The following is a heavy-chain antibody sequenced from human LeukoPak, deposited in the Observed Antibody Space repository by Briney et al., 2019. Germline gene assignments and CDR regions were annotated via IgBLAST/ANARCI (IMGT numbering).Heavy chain of an antibody. CDR3: VRSLGPGPGWSLDV. J-gene: IGHJ2*01. Sequence: SETLSLTCSVSVGSISDYYWTWVPQPAGKGLEWIGRLSVSGTTDYNTSLQSRVTMSVDTSKNQFSLTLTSMTAADAAIYYCVRSLGPGPGWSLDVWGRGTLITVA. CDR2: LSVSGTT. V-gene: IGHV4-4*07. CDR1: VGSISDYY. D-gene: IGHD3-16*01.